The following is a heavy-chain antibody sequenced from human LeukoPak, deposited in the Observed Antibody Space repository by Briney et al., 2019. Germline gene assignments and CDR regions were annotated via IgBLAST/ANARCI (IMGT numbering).Heavy chain of an antibody. CDR2: IYSGGST. CDR1: GFAVSSNY. V-gene: IGHV3-66*01. J-gene: IGHJ4*02. D-gene: IGHD1-26*01. Sequence: GGSLRLSCAASGFAVSSNYMSWIRQAPGKGLEWVSIIYSGGSTYYADSVKGRFIISRDSSKNTLYLQMNSLRAEDTAVYYCARTWGPLRWYFDYWGQGTLVTVSS. CDR3: ARTWGPLRWYFDY.